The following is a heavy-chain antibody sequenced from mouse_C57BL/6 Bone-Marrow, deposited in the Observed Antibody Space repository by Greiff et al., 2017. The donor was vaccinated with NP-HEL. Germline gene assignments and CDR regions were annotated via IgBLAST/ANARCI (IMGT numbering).Heavy chain of an antibody. CDR3: ARHY. V-gene: IGHV5-12*01. CDR1: GFTFSDYY. J-gene: IGHJ2*01. CDR2: ISNGGGST. Sequence: DVHLVESGGGLVQPGGSLKLSCAASGFTFSDYYMYWVRQTPEKRLEWVAYISNGGGSTYYPDTVKGRFTISRDNAKNTLYLQMSRLKSEDTAMYYCARHYWGQGTTLTVSS.